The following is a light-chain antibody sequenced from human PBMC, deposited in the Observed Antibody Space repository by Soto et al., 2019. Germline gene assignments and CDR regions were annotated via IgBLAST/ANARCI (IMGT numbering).Light chain of an antibody. V-gene: IGLV4-69*01. CDR1: SGHSSYA. CDR3: QTWDPGARVV. J-gene: IGLJ2*01. Sequence: QSVLTQSPSASASLGASVKLTCTLSSGHSSYAIAWHQQQPEKGPRYLMQLSSDGSHSKGDGIPDRFSGSSSGAERYLTISSLQSEYEADYYCQTWDPGARVVFGGGTALTVL. CDR2: LSSDGSH.